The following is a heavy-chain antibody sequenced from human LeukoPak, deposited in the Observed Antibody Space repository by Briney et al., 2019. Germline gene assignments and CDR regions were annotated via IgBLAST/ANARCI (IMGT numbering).Heavy chain of an antibody. D-gene: IGHD2-15*01. CDR1: GCTFHDYG. Sequence: GGSVTVSCAASGCTFHDYGMSWLRQAPGKGLEWVSGINWNGGSTDYADSVKGRFTISRDNAKNSLSPQMNSLRAEDTALYCCARARRVVPDAFDIWGQGTMVTVSS. CDR2: INWNGGST. CDR3: ARARRVVPDAFDI. V-gene: IGHV3-20*04. J-gene: IGHJ3*02.